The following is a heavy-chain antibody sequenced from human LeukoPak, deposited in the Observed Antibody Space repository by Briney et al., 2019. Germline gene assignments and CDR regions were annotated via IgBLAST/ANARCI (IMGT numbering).Heavy chain of an antibody. CDR1: GGSISSYY. V-gene: IGHV4-59*01. Sequence: PSETLSLTCTVSGGSISSYYWSWIRQPPGKGLEWIGYIYYSGSTNYNPSLKSRVTISVHTSKTQFSLKLSSVTAADTAVYYCARDGPSGSYFQFDSWGQGTLVTVSS. D-gene: IGHD1-26*01. J-gene: IGHJ4*02. CDR3: ARDGPSGSYFQFDS. CDR2: IYYSGST.